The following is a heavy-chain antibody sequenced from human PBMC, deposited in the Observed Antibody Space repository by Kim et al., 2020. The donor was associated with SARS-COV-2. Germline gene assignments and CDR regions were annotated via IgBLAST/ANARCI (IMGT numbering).Heavy chain of an antibody. CDR2: IYYSGST. CDR3: ARDLRYSSGPTKYYYYGMDV. V-gene: IGHV4-59*01. D-gene: IGHD6-19*01. Sequence: SETLSLTCTVSGGSISSYYWSWFRQPPGKGLEWIGYIYYSGSTNYNPSLKSRVTISVDTSKNQFSLKLSSVTAADTAVYYCARDLRYSSGPTKYYYYGMDVWGQGTTVTVSS. CDR1: GGSISSYY. J-gene: IGHJ6*02.